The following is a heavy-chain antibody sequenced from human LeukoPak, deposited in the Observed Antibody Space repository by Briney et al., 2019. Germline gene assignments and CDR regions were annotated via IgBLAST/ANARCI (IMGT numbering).Heavy chain of an antibody. CDR1: GGSIAGTSFY. CDR3: ARLIWFGSAFDI. D-gene: IGHD3-10*01. CDR2: IYTSGST. Sequence: PSETLSLTCTVSGGSIAGTSFYWSWIRQPAGKGLEYIGRIYTSGSTNYNPSLKSRVTISLDTSKNQFSLKLSSVTAADTAVYYCARLIWFGSAFDIWGQGTMVTVSS. V-gene: IGHV4-61*02. J-gene: IGHJ3*02.